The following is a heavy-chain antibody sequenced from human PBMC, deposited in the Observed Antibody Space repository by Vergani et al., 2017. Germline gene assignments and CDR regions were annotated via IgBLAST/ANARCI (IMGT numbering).Heavy chain of an antibody. CDR3: ASQYYDFWSGRD. V-gene: IGHV3-66*04. CDR1: GFTVSSHY. J-gene: IGHJ1*01. D-gene: IGHD3-3*01. CDR2: IFSGVYT. Sequence: QLVESGGDLVQPGGSLRLSCAVSGFTVSSHYMSWVRQAPGKGLEWVSVIFSGVYTYYADSVKGRFTISRDDSKNSLYLQMNSLRAEDTAVYYCASQYYDFWSGRDWGQGTLVTVSS.